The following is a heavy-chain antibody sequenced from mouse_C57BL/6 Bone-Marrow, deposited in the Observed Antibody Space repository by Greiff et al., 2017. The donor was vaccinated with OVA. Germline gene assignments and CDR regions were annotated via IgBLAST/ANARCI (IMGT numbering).Heavy chain of an antibody. Sequence: EVKLVESEGGLVQPGSSMKLSCTASGFTFSDYYMAWVRQVPEKGLEWVANINYDGSSTYYLDSLKSRFIISRDNAKNLLYLQMSSLKSEDTATYYCARVYDGYYPYAMDYWGQGTSVTVSS. D-gene: IGHD2-3*01. V-gene: IGHV5-16*01. CDR3: ARVYDGYYPYAMDY. CDR2: INYDGSST. CDR1: GFTFSDYY. J-gene: IGHJ4*01.